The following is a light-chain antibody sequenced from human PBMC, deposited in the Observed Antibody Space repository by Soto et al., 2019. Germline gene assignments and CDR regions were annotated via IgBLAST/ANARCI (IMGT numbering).Light chain of an antibody. CDR3: SSYTTSNTRQIV. V-gene: IGLV2-14*01. Sequence: QSALTQPASVSGSPGQSITISCTGTSSDVGGYNYVSWYQQHPGKAPKFMIYDVSNRPSGVSNRFSGSKSGNTASLTNSGLKAEDESDYYCSSYTTSNTRQIVFGTGTKVTVL. CDR1: SSDVGGYNY. J-gene: IGLJ1*01. CDR2: DVS.